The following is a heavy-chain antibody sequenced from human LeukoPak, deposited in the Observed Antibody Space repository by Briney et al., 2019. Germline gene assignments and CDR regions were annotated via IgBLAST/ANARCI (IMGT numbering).Heavy chain of an antibody. CDR3: AREVGRRYYFDY. CDR1: GFTFSTYG. Sequence: GRSLRLSCAASGFTFSTYGMHWVRQAPGKGLEWVAVLWYDGSNEFYADSVKGRFTVSRDNSKNTLYLQMNSLRAEDTAVYYCAREVGRRYYFDYWGPGTLVTVSS. V-gene: IGHV3-33*01. J-gene: IGHJ4*02. CDR2: LWYDGSNE. D-gene: IGHD2-15*01.